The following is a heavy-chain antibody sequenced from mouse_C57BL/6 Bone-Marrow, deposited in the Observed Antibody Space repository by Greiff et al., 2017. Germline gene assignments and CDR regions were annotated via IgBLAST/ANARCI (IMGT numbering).Heavy chain of an antibody. Sequence: QVQLKQPGAELVKPGASVKMSCKASGYTFTSYWITWVKQRPGQGLEWIGDIYPGSGSTNYNEKFKSKATLTVDKSSSTAYMQLSSLTSEDSAVYYCAKKLIYWGQGTTLTVSS. CDR1: GYTFTSYW. D-gene: IGHD1-3*01. CDR3: AKKLIY. CDR2: IYPGSGST. V-gene: IGHV1-55*01. J-gene: IGHJ2*01.